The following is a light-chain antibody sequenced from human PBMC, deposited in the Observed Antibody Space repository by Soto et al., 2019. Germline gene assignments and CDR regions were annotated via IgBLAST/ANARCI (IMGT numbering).Light chain of an antibody. CDR2: GAS. Sequence: EIVLTQSPGTRSLSPMEIATLSCRASQSVSSSYLAWYQQKPGQAPRLLIYGASSRATGIPDRFSGSGSGTDFTLTISRLEPEDFAVYYCQQYVSPPITFGQGTRLEI. CDR1: QSVSSSY. J-gene: IGKJ5*01. V-gene: IGKV3-20*01. CDR3: QQYVSPPIT.